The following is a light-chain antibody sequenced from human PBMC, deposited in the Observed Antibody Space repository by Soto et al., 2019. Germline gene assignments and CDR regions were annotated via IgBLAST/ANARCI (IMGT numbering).Light chain of an antibody. V-gene: IGKV3-20*01. CDR3: QQYGYPPIT. CDR1: QSVSSSH. Sequence: VVTHSAAALSLSPRERATLSCRASQSVSSSHLAWYQHKPGQAPRLLIYAASSRATGSPDRFSGGGSGTDFTLTISRLEAEDFVVYYCQQYGYPPITFGQGTRLEI. CDR2: AAS. J-gene: IGKJ5*01.